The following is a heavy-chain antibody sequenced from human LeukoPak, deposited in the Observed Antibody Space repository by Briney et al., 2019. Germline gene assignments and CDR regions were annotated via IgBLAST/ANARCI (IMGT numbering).Heavy chain of an antibody. CDR2: ISSSGSTI. V-gene: IGHV3-48*04. CDR1: GFTFTTYS. Sequence: GGSLRLSCEASGFTFTTYSMTWVRQAPGKGLEWVSYISSSGSTIYYADSVKGRFTISRDNAKNSLYLQMNSLRAEDTAVYYCARAPSPYYYDSSAYFDYWGQGTLVTVSS. J-gene: IGHJ4*02. D-gene: IGHD3-22*01. CDR3: ARAPSPYYYDSSAYFDY.